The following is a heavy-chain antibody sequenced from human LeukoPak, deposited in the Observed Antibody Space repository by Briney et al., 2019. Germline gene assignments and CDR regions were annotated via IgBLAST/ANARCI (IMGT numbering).Heavy chain of an antibody. J-gene: IGHJ4*02. CDR3: AKVNLGTPYCSSTSCYTGQSFDY. CDR1: GFTFSRYW. Sequence: GGSLRLSCAVSGFTFSRYWMTWVRQAPGKGLEWVAFIRYDGSNKYYADSVKGRFTISRDNSKNTLYLQMNSLRAEDTAVYYCAKVNLGTPYCSSTSCYTGQSFDYWGQGTLVTVSS. CDR2: IRYDGSNK. V-gene: IGHV3-30*02. D-gene: IGHD2-2*02.